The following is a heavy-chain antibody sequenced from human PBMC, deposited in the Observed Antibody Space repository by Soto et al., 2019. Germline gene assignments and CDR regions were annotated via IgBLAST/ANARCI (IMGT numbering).Heavy chain of an antibody. V-gene: IGHV3-23*01. J-gene: IGHJ4*02. Sequence: EVQFLESGGDLVQPGGSLRLSCAASGITFSSLGMSWVRQAPGKGLEWVSFISISGTNTYYANSVRGRFTISRDNSKDTLYLQMNSLRAEDTAVYFCAKLTGGFDYWGQGTLVTVSS. CDR3: AKLTGGFDY. D-gene: IGHD7-27*01. CDR2: ISISGTNT. CDR1: GITFSSLG.